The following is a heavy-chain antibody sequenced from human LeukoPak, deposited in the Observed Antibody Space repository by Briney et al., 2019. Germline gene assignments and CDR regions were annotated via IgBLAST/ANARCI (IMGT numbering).Heavy chain of an antibody. D-gene: IGHD3-10*01. CDR2: ISSSSSYI. CDR3: ASSLTYYYGSGSYSDY. V-gene: IGHV3-21*01. CDR1: GFTFSSYS. J-gene: IGHJ4*02. Sequence: GGSLRLSCAASGFTFSSYSMNWVRQAPGKGLEWVTSISSSSSYIYYADSVKGRFTISRDNAKNSLYLQMNSLRAEDTAVYYCASSLTYYYGSGSYSDYWGQGTLVTVSS.